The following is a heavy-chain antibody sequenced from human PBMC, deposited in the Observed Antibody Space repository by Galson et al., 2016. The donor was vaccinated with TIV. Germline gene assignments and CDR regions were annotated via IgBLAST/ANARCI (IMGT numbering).Heavy chain of an antibody. V-gene: IGHV3-48*04. CDR1: GFTFTSYS. Sequence: CAASGFTFTSYSINWVRQTPGTGLEWVSYITSSSSTIYYAESVRGRFTISRDNAMNSLFLQMNSLRVEDTAVYYCARASFRGFDHWGHGTLVAVSS. D-gene: IGHD2/OR15-2a*01. CDR3: ARASFRGFDH. CDR2: ITSSSSTI. J-gene: IGHJ4*01.